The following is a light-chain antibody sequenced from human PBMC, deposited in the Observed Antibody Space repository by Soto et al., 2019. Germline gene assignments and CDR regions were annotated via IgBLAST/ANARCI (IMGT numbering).Light chain of an antibody. CDR2: DAS. J-gene: IGKJ5*01. V-gene: IGKV3-11*01. CDR1: QSVSSS. Sequence: EFGLTQSPATLSLSPGATATLSCGASQSVSSSLAWYQQKPGQAPRLLIYDASSRATGIPARFSGSGSGTDFALTISSLEPEDFAVYYCHHRGNGITFGQGTRLE. CDR3: HHRGNGIT.